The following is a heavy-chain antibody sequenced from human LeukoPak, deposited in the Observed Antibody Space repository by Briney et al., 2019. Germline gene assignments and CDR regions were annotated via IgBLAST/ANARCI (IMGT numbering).Heavy chain of an antibody. D-gene: IGHD6-19*01. CDR1: GFTFDDYG. J-gene: IGHJ4*02. CDR2: INRNGDSA. Sequence: GGSLRLSCAASGFTFDDYGMSWVRQAPGKGLEWISGINRNGDSANYADSVKGRFTISRDNAKNSLYLQMNSLRAEDTALYYCVRSSTAADWGQGTRVTVSS. V-gene: IGHV3-20*04. CDR3: VRSSTAAD.